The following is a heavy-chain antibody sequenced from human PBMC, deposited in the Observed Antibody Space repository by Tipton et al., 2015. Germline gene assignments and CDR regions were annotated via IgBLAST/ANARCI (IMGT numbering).Heavy chain of an antibody. CDR1: GFNFNTYI. J-gene: IGHJ4*02. CDR3: ASAYGGNSGYLDS. CDR2: ISTTSRYI. V-gene: IGHV3-21*06. Sequence: SLRLSCAASGFNFNTYIMNWVRQAPGKGLEWVSSISTTSRYIYYVDSVKGRFTISRDNAKNSLYLEMNSLRAEDTAVYYCASAYGGNSGYLDSWGQGTLVTVSS. D-gene: IGHD4-23*01.